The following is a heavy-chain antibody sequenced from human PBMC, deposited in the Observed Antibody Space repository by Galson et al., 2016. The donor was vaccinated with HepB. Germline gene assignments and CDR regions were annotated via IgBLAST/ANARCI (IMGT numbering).Heavy chain of an antibody. CDR1: GFSITSYW. Sequence: SLRLSCAASGFSITSYWMHWVRQPPGQGLEWIGEIYHDGGTNYNPSLKSRLSMAVDKSKNPFSLNLSSVTAADAAVYYCARVTCGGGACQDVFAIWGQGIMVTVSS. V-gene: IGHV4-4*02. D-gene: IGHD2-21*02. CDR3: ARVTCGGGACQDVFAI. CDR2: IYHDGGT. J-gene: IGHJ3*02.